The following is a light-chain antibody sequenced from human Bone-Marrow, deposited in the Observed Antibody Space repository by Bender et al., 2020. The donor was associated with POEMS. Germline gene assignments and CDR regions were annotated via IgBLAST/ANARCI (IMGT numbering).Light chain of an antibody. CDR3: CSYAGSRTWV. V-gene: IGLV2-23*01. CDR1: SSDVATYDL. Sequence: QAALTQPASVSGSPGQSITISCTATSSDVATYDLVSWYQQRPGRAPKVLIYEGVKQPSGVSDRFSGSKSGNVASLTILGLQAEDEADYLCCSYAGSRTWVFGGGTKLTVL. J-gene: IGLJ3*02. CDR2: EGV.